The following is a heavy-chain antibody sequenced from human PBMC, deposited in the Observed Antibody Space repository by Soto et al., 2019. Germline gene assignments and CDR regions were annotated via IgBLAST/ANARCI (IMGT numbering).Heavy chain of an antibody. CDR3: TTTNDYGDYDASFDY. V-gene: IGHV3-49*04. Sequence: SGGSLRLSCTASGFTFGDYAMSWVRQAPGKGLEWVGFIRSKAYGGTTEYAASVKGRFTISRDDSKSIAYLQMNSLKTEDTAVYYCTTTNDYGDYDASFDYWGQGTLVTVSS. D-gene: IGHD4-17*01. CDR2: IRSKAYGGTT. J-gene: IGHJ4*02. CDR1: GFTFGDYA.